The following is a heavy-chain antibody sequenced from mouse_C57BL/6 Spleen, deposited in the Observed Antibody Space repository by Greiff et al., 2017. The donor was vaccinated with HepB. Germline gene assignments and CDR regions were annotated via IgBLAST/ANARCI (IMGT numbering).Heavy chain of an antibody. D-gene: IGHD1-1*01. CDR3: ARRDYGSSHGAMDY. CDR1: GYTFTSYG. CDR2: IYPRSGNT. Sequence: QVQLQQSGAELARPGASVKLSCKASGYTFTSYGISWVKQRTGQGLEWIGEIYPRSGNTYYNEKFKGKATLTADKSSSTAYMALRSLTSEDSAVYFCARRDYGSSHGAMDYWGQGTSVTVSS. J-gene: IGHJ4*01. V-gene: IGHV1-81*01.